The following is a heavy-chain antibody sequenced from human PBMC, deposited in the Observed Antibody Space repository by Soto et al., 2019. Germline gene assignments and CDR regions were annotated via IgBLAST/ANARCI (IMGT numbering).Heavy chain of an antibody. CDR1: GGSISSGDYY. CDR2: IYYSGST. CDR3: ARDSSYDWGNYYYMDV. V-gene: IGHV4-30-4*02. J-gene: IGHJ6*03. Sequence: SETLSLTCTVSGGSISSGDYYWSWIRQPPGKGLEWIGYIYYSGSTYYNPSLKSRVTISVDTSTNTAYTELRSLRSEDTAVYYCARDSSYDWGNYYYMDVWGKGTTVTVSS. D-gene: IGHD5-12*01.